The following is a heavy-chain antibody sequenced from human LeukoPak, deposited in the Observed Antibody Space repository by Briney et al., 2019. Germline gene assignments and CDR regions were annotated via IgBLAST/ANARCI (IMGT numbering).Heavy chain of an antibody. J-gene: IGHJ6*02. CDR3: HYYYYGMDV. CDR1: GYTFTGYY. V-gene: IGHV1-2*02. Sequence: GASVTVSCKASGYTFTGYYIHWVRQAPGQGLEWMGWIIPNSGGTNYAQKFQGRVTMTRDTSISTAYMELSRLRFDDTAVYYCHYYYYGMDVWGQGTTVTVSS. CDR2: IIPNSGGT.